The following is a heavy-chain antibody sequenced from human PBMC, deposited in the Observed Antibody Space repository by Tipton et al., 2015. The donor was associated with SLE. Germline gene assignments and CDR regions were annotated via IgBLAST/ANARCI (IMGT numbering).Heavy chain of an antibody. CDR3: ARTNPLYSSSLTGLYGLDV. V-gene: IGHV4-34*01. D-gene: IGHD6-13*01. Sequence: TLSLTCAVYGGPFNEYYWTWIRPPPGKGLEWIGEINHSGNTNYNPSLKGRVTISVDTSKNQFSLKLSSVTAADTAVYYCARTNPLYSSSLTGLYGLDVWGQGTTVTVSS. CDR2: INHSGNT. J-gene: IGHJ6*02. CDR1: GGPFNEYY.